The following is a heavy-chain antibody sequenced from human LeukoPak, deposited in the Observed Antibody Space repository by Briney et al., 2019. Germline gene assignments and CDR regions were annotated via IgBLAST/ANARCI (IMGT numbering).Heavy chain of an antibody. CDR1: GFTFSSYA. J-gene: IGHJ5*02. CDR2: IDASGGST. CDR3: AKGSGSGWYGWFAP. D-gene: IGHD6-19*01. Sequence: PGGSLRLSCAASGFTFSSYAMSWFRQAPGKGLEWVSSIDASGGSTYYADSVKGRFTISRDNSKNTFYLQMNSLRADDTAVYYCAKGSGSGWYGWFAPWGQGTLVTVSS. V-gene: IGHV3-23*01.